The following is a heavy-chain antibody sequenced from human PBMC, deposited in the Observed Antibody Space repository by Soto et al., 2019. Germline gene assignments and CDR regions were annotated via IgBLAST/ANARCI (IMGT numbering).Heavy chain of an antibody. CDR1: GFTFSSYA. Sequence: EVQLLESGGGLVQPGGSLRISCAASGFTFSSYAMSWVRQAPGKGLEWVSAISGSGGSTYYADSVKGRFTISRDNSKNTLYLQMNSLRAEDTAVYYCAKDRYYYYDSSGYYWPLDYWGQGTLVTVSS. J-gene: IGHJ4*02. V-gene: IGHV3-23*01. D-gene: IGHD3-22*01. CDR3: AKDRYYYYDSSGYYWPLDY. CDR2: ISGSGGST.